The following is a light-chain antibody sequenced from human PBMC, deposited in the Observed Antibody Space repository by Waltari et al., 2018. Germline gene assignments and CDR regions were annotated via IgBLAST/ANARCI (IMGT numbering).Light chain of an antibody. CDR2: DAS. J-gene: IGKJ1*01. CDR1: QSISTY. Sequence: IVLTQSPATLSLSPGERATLSCRASQSISTYFAWYQRKPGQAPRLLISDASYRATGIPARFSGSGSETDFTLTISSLEPEDFAVYYCQQRSDLPPITFGQGTKVEI. V-gene: IGKV3-11*01. CDR3: QQRSDLPPIT.